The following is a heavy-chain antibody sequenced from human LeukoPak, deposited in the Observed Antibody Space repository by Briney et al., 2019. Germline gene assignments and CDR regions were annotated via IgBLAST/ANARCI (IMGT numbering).Heavy chain of an antibody. CDR1: GLTFGTYT. CDR3: TRDHDFWSGPFDV. CDR2: IRRKGYGGTT. D-gene: IGHD3-3*01. J-gene: IGHJ6*04. V-gene: IGHV3-49*02. Sequence: QTGGSLRLSCTVSGLTFGTYTMNWIRQAPEKGLEWVGFIRRKGYGGTTEYAPSVKGRFIISRDDSKSTAYLQMNSLKTEDTAVYYCTRDHDFWSGPFDVWGKGTTVTVSS.